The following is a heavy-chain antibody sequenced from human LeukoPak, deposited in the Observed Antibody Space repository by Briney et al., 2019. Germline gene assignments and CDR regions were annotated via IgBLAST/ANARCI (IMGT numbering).Heavy chain of an antibody. CDR3: AKDPLWYYYMDV. J-gene: IGHJ6*03. Sequence: GGSLRLSCAASGFTFISYWMHWVRQAPGKARVWGSRIISDGSSTSYADSVKGRFTISRDNAKNTLYLQMNSLRAEDTAVYYCAKDPLWYYYMDVWGKGTTVTISS. D-gene: IGHD3-10*01. CDR2: IISDGSST. CDR1: GFTFISYW. V-gene: IGHV3-74*01.